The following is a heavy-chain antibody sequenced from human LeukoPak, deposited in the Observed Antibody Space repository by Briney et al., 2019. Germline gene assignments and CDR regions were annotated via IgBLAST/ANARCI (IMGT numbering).Heavy chain of an antibody. D-gene: IGHD2-21*01. J-gene: IGHJ4*02. V-gene: IGHV4-59*01. Sequence: SETLSLTCPVSGGSISSYYWSWIRQPPRKGLEWIGYIYYSGSTNYNPSLKSRVTISVDTSKNQFSLKLSSVTAADTAVYYCARDYHCGGDCYGYWGQGTLVTVSS. CDR3: ARDYHCGGDCYGY. CDR2: IYYSGST. CDR1: GGSISSYY.